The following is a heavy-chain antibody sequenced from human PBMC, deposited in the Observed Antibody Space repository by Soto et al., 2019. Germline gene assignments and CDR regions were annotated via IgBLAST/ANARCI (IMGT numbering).Heavy chain of an antibody. J-gene: IGHJ5*02. Sequence: QVQLQESGPGLVKPSQTLSLTCTVSGGSISSGGYYWSWIRQHPGKGLEWIGYIYYSGSTYYNPSLKSRVTISVDTSKNQFSLKLSSVTAADTAVYYCARDSRITIFGVVIVSWFDPWGQGTLVTVSS. CDR3: ARDSRITIFGVVIVSWFDP. V-gene: IGHV4-31*03. D-gene: IGHD3-3*01. CDR1: GGSISSGGYY. CDR2: IYYSGST.